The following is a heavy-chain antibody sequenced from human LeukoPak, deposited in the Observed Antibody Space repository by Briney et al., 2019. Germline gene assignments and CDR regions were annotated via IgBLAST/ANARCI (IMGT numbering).Heavy chain of an antibody. D-gene: IGHD3-10*01. J-gene: IGHJ4*02. CDR2: IYTSGST. CDR1: GGSISSGSYY. CDR3: ARERVYYGSGSYKYRYYPSIDY. V-gene: IGHV4-61*02. Sequence: PSQTLSLTCTVSGGSISSGSYYWSWIRQPAGKGLEWIGRIYTSGSTNYNPSLKSRVTISVDTSKNQFSLKLSSVTAADTAVYYCARERVYYGSGSYKYRYYPSIDYWGQGTLVTVSS.